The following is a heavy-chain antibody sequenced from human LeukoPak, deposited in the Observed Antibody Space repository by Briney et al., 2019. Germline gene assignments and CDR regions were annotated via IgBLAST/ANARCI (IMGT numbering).Heavy chain of an antibody. V-gene: IGHV4-4*07. D-gene: IGHD1/OR15-1a*01. CDR3: ARGEHTFDY. Sequence: SETLSLTCTVSGGSVSGYFWNWIRQPAGKGLEWIGRMYSSGSTNYNPSLKSRLTMSVDTSKNQFSLKLSSVTAADTAVYYCARGEHTFDYWGQGTLVTVSS. CDR1: GGSVSGYF. CDR2: MYSSGST. J-gene: IGHJ4*02.